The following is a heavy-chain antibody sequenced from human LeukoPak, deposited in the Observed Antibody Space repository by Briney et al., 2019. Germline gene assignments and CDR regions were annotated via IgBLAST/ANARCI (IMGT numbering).Heavy chain of an antibody. CDR1: GGAISRYY. D-gene: IGHD1-26*01. Sequence: SETLCLTCSVSGGAISRYYWSWIRQPPGKGLEWIGYIYYSGSTNYNPSLKSRVTISVDTSKNQFSLKLSSVTAADTAVYYCASGAYSYYYMDVWGKRTTVTISS. J-gene: IGHJ6*03. CDR3: ASGAYSYYYMDV. CDR2: IYYSGST. V-gene: IGHV4-59*01.